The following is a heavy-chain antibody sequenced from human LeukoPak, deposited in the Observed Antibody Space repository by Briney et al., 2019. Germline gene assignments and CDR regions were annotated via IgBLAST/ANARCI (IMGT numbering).Heavy chain of an antibody. CDR2: INWKGGST. CDR3: ARDLERIAAVQPPEFDY. V-gene: IGHV3-20*04. Sequence: GGSLRLSCAASGFTFDDYGMSWVRQAPGKGLEWVSGINWKGGSTGYADSVEGRFTLSRDNAKNSVYLQMNSLRVEDTALYYCARDLERIAAVQPPEFDYRGQGTLVTVSS. J-gene: IGHJ4*02. D-gene: IGHD6-13*01. CDR1: GFTFDDYG.